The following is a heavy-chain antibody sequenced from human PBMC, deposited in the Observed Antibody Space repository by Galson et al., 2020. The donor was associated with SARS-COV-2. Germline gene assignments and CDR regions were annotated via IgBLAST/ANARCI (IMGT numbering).Heavy chain of an antibody. V-gene: IGHV3-23*01. CDR3: AKVGGSYGYPYDAFDI. CDR1: GFTFSNYA. Sequence: TGGSLRLSCAASGFTFSNYAMTWVRQAPGKGLEWVSGISSSGGNTYYADSVKGRFTISRDNSKNTLYLQMNSLGAEDTAVYYCAKVGGSYGYPYDAFDIWGQGTMVTVSS. D-gene: IGHD5-18*01. CDR2: ISSSGGNT. J-gene: IGHJ3*02.